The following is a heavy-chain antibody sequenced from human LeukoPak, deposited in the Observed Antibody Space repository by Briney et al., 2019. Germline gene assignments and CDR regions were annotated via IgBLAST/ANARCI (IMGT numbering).Heavy chain of an antibody. J-gene: IGHJ6*03. CDR1: GGSISSHY. D-gene: IGHD2-2*01. Sequence: SETLSLTCTVSGGSISSHYWTWIRQPAGKGLEWIGRIFSSGSTNYNPSLNSRVTMSVDTSKNQFSLKLSSVTAADTAMYYCASKILVLPATTYYYYYYMDVWGKGTTVTVSS. CDR3: ASKILVLPATTYYYYYYMDV. V-gene: IGHV4-4*07. CDR2: IFSSGST.